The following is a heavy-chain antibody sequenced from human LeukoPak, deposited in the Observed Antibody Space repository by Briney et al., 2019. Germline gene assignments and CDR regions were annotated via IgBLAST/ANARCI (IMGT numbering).Heavy chain of an antibody. V-gene: IGHV1-18*01. CDR2: ISAYNGNT. Sequence: GASVKVSFKASGYTFTSYGISWVRQAPGQGLEWMGWISAYNGNTNYAQKLQGRVTMTTDTSTSTAYMELRSLRSDDTAVYYCAATQYDFWSGYPNWFDPWGQGTLVTVS. CDR1: GYTFTSYG. D-gene: IGHD3-3*01. CDR3: AATQYDFWSGYPNWFDP. J-gene: IGHJ5*02.